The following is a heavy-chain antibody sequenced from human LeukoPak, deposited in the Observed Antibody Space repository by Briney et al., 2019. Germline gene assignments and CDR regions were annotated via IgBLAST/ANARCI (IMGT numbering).Heavy chain of an antibody. V-gene: IGHV3-9*01. J-gene: IGHJ4*02. CDR3: AKDGTYYYDSSGYWGYFDY. CDR2: ISWNSGSI. CDR1: GFTFDDYA. D-gene: IGHD3-22*01. Sequence: GGSLRLSCAASGFTFDDYAMHWVRQAPGKGLEWVSGISWNSGSIGYADSVNGRFTISRENAKNYLYLQMKSLRAEDTALYYCAKDGTYYYDSSGYWGYFDYWGQGTLVTVSS.